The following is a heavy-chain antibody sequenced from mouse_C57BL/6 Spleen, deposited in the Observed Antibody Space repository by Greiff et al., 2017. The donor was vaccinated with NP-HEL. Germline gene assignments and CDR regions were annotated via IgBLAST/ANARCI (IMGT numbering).Heavy chain of an antibody. CDR2: ISNGGGST. Sequence: DVKLVESGGGLVQPGGSLKLSCAASGFTFSDYYMYWVRQTPEKRLEWVAYISNGGGSTYYPDTVKGRFTISRYNAENTLYLQMSRLKSEDTAMYYCARHRYCAMDYWGQGASVTVSS. CDR3: ARHRYCAMDY. J-gene: IGHJ4*01. D-gene: IGHD1-1*01. V-gene: IGHV5-12*01. CDR1: GFTFSDYY.